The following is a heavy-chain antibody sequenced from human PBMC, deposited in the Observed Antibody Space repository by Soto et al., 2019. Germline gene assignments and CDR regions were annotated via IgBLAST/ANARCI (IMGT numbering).Heavy chain of an antibody. CDR1: GFTFSDYY. J-gene: IGHJ3*02. CDR2: ISSSGSTI. V-gene: IGHV3-11*01. Sequence: GGSLRLSCAASGFTFSDYYMSWIRQAPGKGLEWVSYISSSGSTIYYADSVKGRFTISRDNAKNSLYLQMNSLRAEDTAVYYCARSTGYEMPTGHAFDIWGQGTMVTVSS. CDR3: ARSTGYEMPTGHAFDI. D-gene: IGHD5-12*01.